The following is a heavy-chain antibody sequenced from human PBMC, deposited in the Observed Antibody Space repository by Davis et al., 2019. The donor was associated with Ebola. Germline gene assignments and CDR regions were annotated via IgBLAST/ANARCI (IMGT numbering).Heavy chain of an antibody. CDR2: ISAHDGDA. CDR1: GYTFNHFG. CDR3: ARDPGFGSGNEDFDS. D-gene: IGHD3-10*01. Sequence: ASVTVSCKTSGYTFNHFGVSWVRQAPGQGLEWLGSISAHDGDATYAQKFQGRLTMTTDTVANTAYMELRRLTSDDTAVYYCARDPGFGSGNEDFDSWGQGTRVTVSS. J-gene: IGHJ4*02. V-gene: IGHV1-18*01.